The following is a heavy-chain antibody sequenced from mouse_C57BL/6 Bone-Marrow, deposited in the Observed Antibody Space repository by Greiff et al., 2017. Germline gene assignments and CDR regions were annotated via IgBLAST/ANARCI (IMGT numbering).Heavy chain of an antibody. CDR1: GYTFTSYW. CDR2: INTSSGGT. D-gene: IGHD2-13*01. CDR3: ARSPGLSLTD. V-gene: IGHV1-53*01. Sequence: QVQLQQPGTDLVKPGASVKLSCKASGYTFTSYWMSWVQQRPGQGLEWVGTINTSSGGTYYHEKFKRRATLTVDKSSSTGYMQLGSLTSEDSAVSYCARSPGLSLTDWGQGTTLTVSS. J-gene: IGHJ2*01.